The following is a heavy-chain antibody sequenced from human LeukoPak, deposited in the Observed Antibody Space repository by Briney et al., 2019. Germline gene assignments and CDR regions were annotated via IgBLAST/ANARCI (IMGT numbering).Heavy chain of an antibody. CDR2: LVYDARS. CDR1: GFPFSSYG. Sequence: PGTSLRLSCAASGFPFSSYGMHWVRQAPGKGLEWVARLVYDARSDYANSVKGRLSISRDDSKNTLFLDMSNLRVEDTALYYCARDLSAAFDFWGQGVLVTVSS. D-gene: IGHD6-19*01. CDR3: ARDLSAAFDF. V-gene: IGHV3-33*01. J-gene: IGHJ4*02.